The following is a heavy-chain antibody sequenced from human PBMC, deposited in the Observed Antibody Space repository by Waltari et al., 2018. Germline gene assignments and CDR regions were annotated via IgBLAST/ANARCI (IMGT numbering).Heavy chain of an antibody. D-gene: IGHD5-18*01. CDR2: SSWNSGSI. V-gene: IGHV3-9*01. J-gene: IGHJ3*02. CDR1: GTTFDEYA. Sequence: EVQLVELGGGLVQPGRSLRLTCVRPGTTFDEYAMHWVRQAPGKGREWVSGSSWNSGSIGYADSVKGRFTVSRDNAKNSLYLQMNGLRAEDTALYYGAKDLDTAMAGAFDIWCQGTMVTVSS. CDR3: AKDLDTAMAGAFDI.